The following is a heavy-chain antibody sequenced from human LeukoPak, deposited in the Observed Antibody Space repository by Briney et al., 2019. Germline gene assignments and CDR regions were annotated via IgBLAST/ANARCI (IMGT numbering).Heavy chain of an antibody. D-gene: IGHD3-10*01. CDR1: SGSFRGYY. Sequence: SETLSLTCAVYSGSFRGYYWSWIRPPPGKGLEWIGEINHSRSTNYNPPLKTRHTITVDTSKHQLSLKLSSVPAADTAVDYGARGQRSRMMLLLWFGESDFYYWGQGTMVTVSS. CDR3: ARGQRSRMMLLLWFGESDFYY. J-gene: IGHJ4*02. V-gene: IGHV4-34*01. CDR2: INHSRST.